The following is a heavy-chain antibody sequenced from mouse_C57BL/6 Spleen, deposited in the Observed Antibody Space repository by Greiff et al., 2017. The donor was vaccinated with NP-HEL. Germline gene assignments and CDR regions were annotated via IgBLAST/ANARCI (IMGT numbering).Heavy chain of an antibody. CDR1: GYAFSSSW. V-gene: IGHV1-82*01. CDR2: IYPGDGDT. CDR3: ARSDRGPYAMDY. Sequence: QVQLQQSGPELVKPGASVKISCKASGYAFSSSWMNWVKQRPGKGLEWIGRIYPGDGDTNYNGKFKGKATLTADKSSSTAYMQLSSLTSEDSAVYFCARSDRGPYAMDYWGQGTSVTVSS. J-gene: IGHJ4*01.